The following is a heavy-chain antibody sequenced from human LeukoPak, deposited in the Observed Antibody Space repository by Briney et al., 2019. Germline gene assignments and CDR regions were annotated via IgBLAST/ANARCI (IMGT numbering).Heavy chain of an antibody. CDR2: ISAYNGNT. CDR3: ARDVGLNSRIYDSSGYDDY. J-gene: IGHJ4*02. Sequence: ASVKVSCKASGYTFTSYGISWVRQAPGQGLEWMGWISAYNGNTNYAQKLQGRVTMTTDTSTSTAYMELRSLRSDDTAVYYCARDVGLNSRIYDSSGYDDYWGQGTLVTVSS. V-gene: IGHV1-18*01. D-gene: IGHD3-22*01. CDR1: GYTFTSYG.